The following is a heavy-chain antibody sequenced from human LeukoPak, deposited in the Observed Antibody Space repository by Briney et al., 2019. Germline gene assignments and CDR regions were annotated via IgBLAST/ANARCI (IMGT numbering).Heavy chain of an antibody. D-gene: IGHD3-9*01. CDR1: GDSISGYY. CDR2: IHSSGTT. CDR3: ARLTATPAGSYHYHYIHV. Sequence: SETLSLTCTVSGDSISGYYYNWIRQSPGKGLEWIGFIHSSGTTEYIPSLRGRVTLSVATPKNQLSLKLTSVTAADTAVYYCARLTATPAGSYHYHYIHVWGKGTTVTVSS. V-gene: IGHV4-4*09. J-gene: IGHJ6*03.